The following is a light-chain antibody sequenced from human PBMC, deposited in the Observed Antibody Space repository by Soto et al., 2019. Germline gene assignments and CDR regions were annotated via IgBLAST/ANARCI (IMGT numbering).Light chain of an antibody. CDR1: QSVSNNY. J-gene: IGKJ1*01. CDR3: QQYGSSGT. V-gene: IGKV3-20*01. CDR2: GEF. Sequence: EIVWTQYPGTLSLSPGEGSTLSCMASQSVSNNYLAWYQQKPGQAPRLLIYGEFSRATGIPDRFSGGGSGTDFTLTISRLEPEDFAVYYCQQYGSSGTVGQGTKVEIK.